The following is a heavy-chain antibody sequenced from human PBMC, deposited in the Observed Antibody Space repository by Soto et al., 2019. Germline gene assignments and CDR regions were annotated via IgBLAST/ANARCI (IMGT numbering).Heavy chain of an antibody. J-gene: IGHJ4*02. CDR2: IHPSGGGS. CDR1: GYPFNTYY. Sequence: QVQLVQSGAEVKKPGASVKVSCKSSGYPFNTYYLHWVRQAPGQGLEWMGMIHPSGGGSTYAQQFLGRVPITRDSSTSTVFRELTSLRSADTAVYYCARGGHIAVVTDSFDSWGQGTLVTVSS. D-gene: IGHD2-21*02. V-gene: IGHV1-46*02. CDR3: ARGGHIAVVTDSFDS.